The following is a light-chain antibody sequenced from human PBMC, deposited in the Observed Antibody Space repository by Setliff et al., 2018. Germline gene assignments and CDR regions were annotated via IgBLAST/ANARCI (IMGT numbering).Light chain of an antibody. CDR3: YSYTASTSYV. CDR2: DVS. V-gene: IGLV2-14*01. J-gene: IGLJ1*01. CDR1: SSDVGGYKY. Sequence: QSALTQPPSASGSPGQSVTISCTGTSSDVGGYKYVSWFQQYPGKAPKLVIYDVSNRPSGVSNRFSGSKSGNTASLTISGLQAEDEADYYCYSYTASTSYVFGTGTKVTVL.